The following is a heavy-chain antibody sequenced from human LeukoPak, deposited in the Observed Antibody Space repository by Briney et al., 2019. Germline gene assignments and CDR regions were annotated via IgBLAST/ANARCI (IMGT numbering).Heavy chain of an antibody. Sequence: PSETLSLTCAVYGGSFSGYYWSWIRQPPGKGLEWIGEINHSGSTNYNPSLKSRVTISVDTSKNQFSPKLSSVTAADTAVYYCARARGYCSSTSCYTVGYYYYYGMDVWGQGTTVTVSS. D-gene: IGHD2-2*02. CDR3: ARARGYCSSTSCYTVGYYYYYGMDV. CDR2: INHSGST. CDR1: GGSFSGYY. J-gene: IGHJ6*02. V-gene: IGHV4-34*01.